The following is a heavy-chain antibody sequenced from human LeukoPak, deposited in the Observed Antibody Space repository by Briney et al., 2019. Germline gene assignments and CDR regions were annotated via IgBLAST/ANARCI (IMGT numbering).Heavy chain of an antibody. CDR3: ARGDYGDYYGMDV. D-gene: IGHD4-17*01. J-gene: IGHJ6*02. Sequence: SETLSLTCAVYGGSFSGYYWSWIRQPPGKGQEWIGEINHSGSTNYNPSLKSRVTISVDTSKNQFSLKLSSVTAADTAVYYCARGDYGDYYGMDVWGQGTTVTVSS. CDR1: GGSFSGYY. CDR2: INHSGST. V-gene: IGHV4-34*01.